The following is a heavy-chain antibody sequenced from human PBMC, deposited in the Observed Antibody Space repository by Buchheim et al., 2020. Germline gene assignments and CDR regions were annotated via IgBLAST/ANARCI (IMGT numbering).Heavy chain of an antibody. V-gene: IGHV1-46*01. CDR3: ARDLGIAAAGTSRAYFDY. D-gene: IGHD6-13*01. CDR2: INPSGGST. CDR1: GYTFTSYY. Sequence: QVQLVQSGAEVKKPGASVKVSCKASGYTFTSYYMHWVRQAPGQGLEWMGIINPSGGSTSYAQKFQGRVTMTRDTSTSTVYMELSSLRSEDTAVYYCARDLGIAAAGTSRAYFDYWSQGT. J-gene: IGHJ4*02.